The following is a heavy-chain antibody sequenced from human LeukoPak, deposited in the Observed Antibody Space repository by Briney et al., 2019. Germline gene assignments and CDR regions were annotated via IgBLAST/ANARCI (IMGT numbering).Heavy chain of an antibody. Sequence: GASVKVSCKASGYTFTNYGISWVRQAPGQGLEWMGWLSAYNGHTNYAQNLQGRVTMTTDTSTSTAYMELSSLRSEDTAVYYCARDYSGSGSYYRSYYFDYWGQGTLVTVSS. CDR1: GYTFTNYG. J-gene: IGHJ4*02. D-gene: IGHD3-10*01. CDR3: ARDYSGSGSYYRSYYFDY. V-gene: IGHV1-18*01. CDR2: LSAYNGHT.